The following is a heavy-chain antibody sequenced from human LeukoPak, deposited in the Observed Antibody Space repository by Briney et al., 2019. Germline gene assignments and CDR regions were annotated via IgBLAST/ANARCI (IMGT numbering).Heavy chain of an antibody. V-gene: IGHV3-23*01. CDR2: ISGSGGST. D-gene: IGHD5-12*01. CDR3: AKDPRGYSGQALGYGMDV. CDR1: GFTFSSYA. Sequence: GGSLRLSCAASGFTFSSYAMSWVRQAPGKGLEWVSAISGSGGSTYYADSVKGRFTISRDNSKNTLYLQMNSLRAEDTAVYYCAKDPRGYSGQALGYGMDVWGQGTTVTVSS. J-gene: IGHJ6*02.